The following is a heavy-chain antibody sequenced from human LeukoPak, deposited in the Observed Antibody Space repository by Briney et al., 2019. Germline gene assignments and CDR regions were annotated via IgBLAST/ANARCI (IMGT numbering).Heavy chain of an antibody. Sequence: SQTLSLTCDISGDSVSSNGASWSWIRQCPSRGLEWLGRTYYRSKWYNDYAVSVKSRTSINPDTSKNQFSLQLNSVTPEDTAVYYCARETDFGVVTNWGQGTLVTVSS. D-gene: IGHD3-3*01. CDR2: TYYRSKWYN. CDR3: ARETDFGVVTN. V-gene: IGHV6-1*01. J-gene: IGHJ4*02. CDR1: GDSVSSNGAS.